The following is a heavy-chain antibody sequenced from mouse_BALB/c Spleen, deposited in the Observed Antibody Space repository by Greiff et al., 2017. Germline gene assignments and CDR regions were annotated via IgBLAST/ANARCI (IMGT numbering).Heavy chain of an antibody. V-gene: IGHV5-6-5*01. CDR1: GFTFSSYA. Sequence: EVKLMESGGGLVKPGGSLKLSCAASGFTFSSYAMSWVRQTPEKRLEWVASISSGGSTYYPDSVKGRFTISRDNARNILYLQMSSLRSEDTAMYYCARVHYYGSSGYFDVWGAGTTVTVSS. CDR3: ARVHYYGSSGYFDV. J-gene: IGHJ1*01. D-gene: IGHD1-1*01. CDR2: ISSGGST.